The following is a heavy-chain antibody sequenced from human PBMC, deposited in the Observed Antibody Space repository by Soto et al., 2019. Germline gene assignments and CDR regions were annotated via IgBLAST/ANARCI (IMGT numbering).Heavy chain of an antibody. D-gene: IGHD1-26*01. CDR3: ARQYSCSSVRFDP. CDR2: VHYSGTT. Sequence: QLQLQESGPGLVTPSETLSLTCGVSGGSLTSSTYFWGWIRQSPGNDLEWIGSVHYSGTTHYNPSLMSRVTIFIDASKNQISLELTSVIAADAAVYYCARQYSCSSVRFDPWGQGTPVTDSS. V-gene: IGHV4-39*01. J-gene: IGHJ5*02. CDR1: GGSLTSSTYF.